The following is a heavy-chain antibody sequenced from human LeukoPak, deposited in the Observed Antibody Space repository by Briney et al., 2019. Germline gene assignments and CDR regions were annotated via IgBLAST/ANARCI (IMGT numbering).Heavy chain of an antibody. D-gene: IGHD2-15*01. CDR3: ARALYCSGGSCYFDY. CDR1: GFTFSSYW. J-gene: IGHJ4*02. V-gene: IGHV3-74*01. CDR2: INSDGSRI. Sequence: GGSLRLSCAASGFTFSSYWMHWVRQGPGKGLVWVSRINSDGSRISYADSVKGRFTISRDNAKNSLYLQMNSLRAEDTAVYYCARALYCSGGSCYFDYWGQGTLVTVSS.